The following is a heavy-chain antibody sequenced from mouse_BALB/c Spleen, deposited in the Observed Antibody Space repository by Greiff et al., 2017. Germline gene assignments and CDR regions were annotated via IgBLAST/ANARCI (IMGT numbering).Heavy chain of an antibody. CDR2: ISSGGST. V-gene: IGHV5-6-5*01. J-gene: IGHJ4*01. CDR3: ARGRYYYAMDY. Sequence: EVQGVESGGGLVKPGGSLKLSCAASGFTFSSNAMSWVRQTPEKRLEWVASISSGGSTYYPDSVKVRFTISRDNARNILYLQMSSLRSEDTAMYYCARGRYYYAMDYWGQGTSVTVSS. CDR1: GFTFSSNA.